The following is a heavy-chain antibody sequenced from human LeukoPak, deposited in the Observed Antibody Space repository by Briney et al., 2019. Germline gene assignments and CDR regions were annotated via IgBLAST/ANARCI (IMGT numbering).Heavy chain of an antibody. D-gene: IGHD3-22*01. CDR2: INHSGST. V-gene: IGHV4-34*01. CDR3: ARGRDYYDSSGYYYDAFGI. Sequence: SETLSLTCAVYGGSFSGYYWSWIRQPPGKGLEWIGEINHSGSTNYNPSLKSRVTISVDTSKNQFSLKLSSVTAADTAVYYCARGRDYYDSSGYYYDAFGIWGQGTMVTVSS. CDR1: GGSFSGYY. J-gene: IGHJ3*02.